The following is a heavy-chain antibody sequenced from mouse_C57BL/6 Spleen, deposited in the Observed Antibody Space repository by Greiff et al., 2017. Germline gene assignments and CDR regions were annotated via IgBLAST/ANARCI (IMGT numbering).Heavy chain of an antibody. CDR1: GHTFTDYE. Sequence: QVQLQQSGAELVRPGASVTLSCKASGHTFTDYEMHWVKQTPVHGLEWIGAIDPETGGTAYNQKFKGKAILTADKSSSTAYMELRSLTSEDSAVYYCTNYGSVGFAYWGQGTLVTVSA. V-gene: IGHV1-15*01. J-gene: IGHJ3*01. CDR3: TNYGSVGFAY. CDR2: IDPETGGT. D-gene: IGHD1-1*01.